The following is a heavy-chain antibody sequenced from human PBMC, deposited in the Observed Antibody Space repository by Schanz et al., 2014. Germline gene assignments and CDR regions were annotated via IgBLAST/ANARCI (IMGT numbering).Heavy chain of an antibody. CDR2: LWHDGSKK. CDR3: ARAGYDADTWFDP. J-gene: IGHJ5*02. D-gene: IGHD2-2*01. V-gene: IGHV3-7*01. CDR1: GFTFSSYA. Sequence: EVQLLESGGGLVQPGGSLRLSCAASGFTFSSYAMSWVRQAPGKGLEWVAILWHDGSKKYYADSVKGRFTISRDNAKNSLFLQMNSLRAEDTAVYYCARAGYDADTWFDPWGQGTLVTVSS.